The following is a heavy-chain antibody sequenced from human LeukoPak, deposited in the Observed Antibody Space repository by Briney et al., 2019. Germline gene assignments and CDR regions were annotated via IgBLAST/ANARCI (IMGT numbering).Heavy chain of an antibody. CDR2: ISSSSSYI. CDR1: GFTFDDYG. Sequence: PGGSLRLSCAASGFTFDDYGMSWVRQAPGKGLEWVSSISSSSSYIYYADSVKGRFTISRDNAKNSLYLQMNSLRAEDTAVYYCARDRVIAAGEGGYWGQGTLVTVSS. V-gene: IGHV3-21*01. CDR3: ARDRVIAAGEGGY. D-gene: IGHD6-13*01. J-gene: IGHJ4*02.